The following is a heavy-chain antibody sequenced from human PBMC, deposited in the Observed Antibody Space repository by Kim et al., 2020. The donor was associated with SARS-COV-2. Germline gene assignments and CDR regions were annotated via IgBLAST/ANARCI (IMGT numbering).Heavy chain of an antibody. CDR2: A. Sequence: ANYAQKFQGRVTITADESTSTAYMELSSLRSEDTAVYYCARDGDGYNYAYWGQGTLVTVSS. CDR3: ARDGDGYNYAY. J-gene: IGHJ4*02. D-gene: IGHD5-12*01. V-gene: IGHV1-69*01.